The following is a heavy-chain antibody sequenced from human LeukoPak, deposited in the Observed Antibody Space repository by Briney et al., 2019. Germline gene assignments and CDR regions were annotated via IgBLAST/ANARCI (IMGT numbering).Heavy chain of an antibody. J-gene: IGHJ5*02. CDR1: GGSISIATSP. CDR3: ARLRTGGTPYVRGDWFDP. CDR2: SIIVAAL. V-gene: IGHV4-39*01. D-gene: IGHD2-8*02. Sequence: SETLSLTCTVSGGSISIATSPGAGSASPQGRGWSGLGISIIVAALTTIRPSRVDSPYPWTSKNQFSLKLSSVTAADTAVYHCARLRTGGTPYVRGDWFDPWGQGTLVTVSS.